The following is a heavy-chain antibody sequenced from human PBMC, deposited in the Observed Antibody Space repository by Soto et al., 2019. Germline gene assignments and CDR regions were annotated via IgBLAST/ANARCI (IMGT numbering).Heavy chain of an antibody. D-gene: IGHD6-6*01. J-gene: IGHJ4*02. CDR2: IYDSETA. CDR3: ASASSSSSAADY. CDR1: GESISSGGYY. Sequence: QVQLQESGPGLVKASQTLSLICSVSGESISSGGYYWSWIRHHPGKGLEWIGYIYDSETAYYNPSVKSRVTISMDTSKNPFAMKLISVTAADTAVYYCASASSSSSAADYWGQGTLITVSS. V-gene: IGHV4-31*03.